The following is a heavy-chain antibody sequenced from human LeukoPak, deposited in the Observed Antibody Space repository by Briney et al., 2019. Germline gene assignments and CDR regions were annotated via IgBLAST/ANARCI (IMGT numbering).Heavy chain of an antibody. Sequence: PGGSLRLSCAASGFTFSSYSMNWVRQAPGKGLEWVSYISRSSSTIYYADSVKGRFTISRDNAKNSLYLQMNSLRAEDKAVYYCARGSPGVVLHWGQGTLVTVSS. CDR2: ISRSSSTI. D-gene: IGHD3-3*01. J-gene: IGHJ4*02. V-gene: IGHV3-48*01. CDR1: GFTFSSYS. CDR3: ARGSPGVVLH.